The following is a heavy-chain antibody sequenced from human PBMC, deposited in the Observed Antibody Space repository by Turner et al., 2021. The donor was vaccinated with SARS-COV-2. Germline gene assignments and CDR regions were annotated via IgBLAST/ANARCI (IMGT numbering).Heavy chain of an antibody. V-gene: IGHV4-39*01. CDR3: AGEVVVLTTTHYGMDV. CDR1: GRSISRSSYY. J-gene: IGHJ6*02. D-gene: IGHD1-26*01. CDR2: IYYSGST. Sequence: QLQLQESGTGLGKPSETLSLTRTVFGRSISRSSYYWGWLRQPPGKGLEWIGSIYYSGSTYYNPSLKSRVTISVDTSKNQFSLKLSSVTAADTAVYYCAGEVVVLTTTHYGMDVWGQGTTVTVSS.